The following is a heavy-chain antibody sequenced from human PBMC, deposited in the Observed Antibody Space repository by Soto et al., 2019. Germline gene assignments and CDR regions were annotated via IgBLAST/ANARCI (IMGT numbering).Heavy chain of an antibody. Sequence: PGGSLRLSCAASGFTFSSYLIHWVRQGPGKGLEWVAVIWYDGSNKYYADSVKGRFTISRDNSKNTLYLQMNSLRTEDTAVYYCARLQGISGYFPIDYWGQGTLVTVSS. V-gene: IGHV3-33*01. D-gene: IGHD3-22*01. CDR2: IWYDGSNK. CDR1: GFTFSSYL. CDR3: ARLQGISGYFPIDY. J-gene: IGHJ4*02.